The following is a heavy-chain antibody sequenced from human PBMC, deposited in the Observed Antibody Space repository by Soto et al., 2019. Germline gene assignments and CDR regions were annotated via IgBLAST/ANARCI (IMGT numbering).Heavy chain of an antibody. V-gene: IGHV1-69*02. D-gene: IGHD1-1*01. J-gene: IGHJ6*03. CDR1: GGTFSIYT. Sequence: SVKVSCKASGGTFSIYTISWVRQAPGQGLEWMGRIIPILGIANYAQKFQGRVTITADKSTSTAYMELSSLRSEDTAVYYCAGTGTTGTTGYYHYYMDVWGKGTTVTVSS. CDR3: AGTGTTGTTGYYHYYMDV. CDR2: IIPILGIA.